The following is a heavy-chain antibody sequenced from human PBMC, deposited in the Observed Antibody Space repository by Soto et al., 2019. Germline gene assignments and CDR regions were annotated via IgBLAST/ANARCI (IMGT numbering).Heavy chain of an antibody. V-gene: IGHV3-9*01. D-gene: IGHD6-19*01. CDR3: AKGGGQWLATEPYYFDY. CDR1: GFTFDDYA. J-gene: IGHJ4*02. CDR2: ISWNSGSI. Sequence: EVPLVESGGGLVQPGRSLRLSCAASGFTFDDYAMHWVRQAPGKGLEWVSGISWNSGSIGYADSVKGRFTISRDNAKNSLYLQMNSLRAEDTALYYCAKGGGQWLATEPYYFDYWGQGTLVTVSS.